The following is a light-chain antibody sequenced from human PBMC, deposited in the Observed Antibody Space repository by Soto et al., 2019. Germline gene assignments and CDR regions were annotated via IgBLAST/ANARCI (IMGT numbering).Light chain of an antibody. Sequence: DIVMTQSPDSLAVSLGERATINCKSSQSVFYSSNNKNYLAWYQXKQGQPPKLXIYWASTRESGVPDRFSGSGSGTDLTITISSLQAEDVEVYYCQQYYSTPLTFGQGTRLEIK. CDR3: QQYYSTPLT. CDR2: WAS. J-gene: IGKJ5*01. CDR1: QSVFYSSNNKNY. V-gene: IGKV4-1*01.